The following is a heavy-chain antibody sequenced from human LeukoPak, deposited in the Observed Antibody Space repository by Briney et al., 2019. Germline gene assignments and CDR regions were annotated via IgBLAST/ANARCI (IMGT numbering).Heavy chain of an antibody. D-gene: IGHD6-13*01. CDR3: TKGPYPLYTSSWFADH. Sequence: GGSLRLSCAASGLTFSSYAMSWVRQAPGKGLEWVSVISDRGDGTYYADSVKGRFTISRDNSKNTLYLQMNSLRVEDTALYYCTKGPYPLYTSSWFADHWGQGTLVTVSS. CDR2: ISDRGDGT. J-gene: IGHJ4*02. V-gene: IGHV3-23*01. CDR1: GLTFSSYA.